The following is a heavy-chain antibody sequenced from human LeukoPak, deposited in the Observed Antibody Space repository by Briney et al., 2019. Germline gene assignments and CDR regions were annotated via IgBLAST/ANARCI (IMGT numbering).Heavy chain of an antibody. Sequence: GGSLRLSCAASGFTFSSNWMSWVRQAPGKGLEWVASINPDASRKIYVDSVEGRFIISRDNTRASLFLQMSSLGGEDTAMYYCAKLLGTGTTYDYWGQGTRVTVSS. CDR2: INPDASRK. CDR1: GFTFSSNW. J-gene: IGHJ4*02. D-gene: IGHD1-1*01. CDR3: AKLLGTGTTYDY. V-gene: IGHV3-7*01.